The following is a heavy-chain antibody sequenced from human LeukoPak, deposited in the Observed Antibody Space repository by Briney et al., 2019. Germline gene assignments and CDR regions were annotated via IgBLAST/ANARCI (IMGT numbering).Heavy chain of an antibody. CDR1: GFTFGDYA. V-gene: IGHV3-11*01. CDR3: AREALGESDY. D-gene: IGHD4-17*01. CDR2: ISSSGSTI. J-gene: IGHJ4*02. Sequence: GGSLRLSCTASGFTFGDYAMSWVRQAPGKGLEWVSFISSSGSTIYYADSVKGRFTISRDNAKNSLYLQMNSLRAEDTAVYYCAREALGESDYWGQGTLVTVSS.